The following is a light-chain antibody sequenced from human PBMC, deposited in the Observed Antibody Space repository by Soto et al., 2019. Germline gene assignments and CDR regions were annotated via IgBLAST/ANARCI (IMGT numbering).Light chain of an antibody. V-gene: IGKV3-20*01. CDR1: QSVRSSY. J-gene: IGKJ5*01. CDR2: AAS. CDR3: QQYGSSPSIT. Sequence: EIVLTQSPYTLSLSPGESATLSCRASQSVRSSYLAWYQQTPGQTPRLLIYAASSRATGIPDRFSGSGSGTDFSLTISRLEAEDFAVYYCQQYGSSPSITFGQGTRLEI.